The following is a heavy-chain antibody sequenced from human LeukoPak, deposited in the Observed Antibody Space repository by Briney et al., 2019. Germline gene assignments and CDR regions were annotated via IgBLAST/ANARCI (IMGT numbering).Heavy chain of an antibody. J-gene: IGHJ6*02. V-gene: IGHV3-9*01. Sequence: GRSLRLSCAASGFTFDDYAMHWVRQAPGKGLEWVSGISWNSGSIGYADSVKGRFTISRDNAKNSLYLQMNSLRAEDTALYYCAKDIGSSGPQLGMDVWGQGTTVTVSS. CDR3: AKDIGSSGPQLGMDV. CDR2: ISWNSGSI. D-gene: IGHD6-19*01. CDR1: GFTFDDYA.